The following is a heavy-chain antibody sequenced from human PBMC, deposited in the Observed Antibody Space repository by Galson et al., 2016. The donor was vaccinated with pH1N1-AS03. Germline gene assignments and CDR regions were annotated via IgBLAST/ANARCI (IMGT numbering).Heavy chain of an antibody. V-gene: IGHV1-18*04. Sequence: SVKVSCKASGYTFSTYGVSWVRQAPGQGLEWMGWISGYDDDTNYAQNVAGRVTMTTDKSTSTVYLELRNLRSDDTAVYYCARDRGFRPDTVDICGQGTWVTVSS. D-gene: IGHD2-15*01. J-gene: IGHJ3*02. CDR2: ISGYDDDT. CDR1: GYTFSTYG. CDR3: ARDRGFRPDTVDI.